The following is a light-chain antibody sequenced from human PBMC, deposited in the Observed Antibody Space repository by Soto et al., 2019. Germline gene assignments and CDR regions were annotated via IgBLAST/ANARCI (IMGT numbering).Light chain of an antibody. CDR1: QSVSSSY. J-gene: IGKJ4*01. V-gene: IGKV3-20*01. Sequence: EIVVTQSPGTLSLSPGQRATLSCRASQSVSSSYLAWYQQKPGQAPRLLIYGASSRATGIPDRFSGSGYGTDFTLTISSLEPEDVAVYYCQQHGSSLLTFGGGTKVEIK. CDR2: GAS. CDR3: QQHGSSLLT.